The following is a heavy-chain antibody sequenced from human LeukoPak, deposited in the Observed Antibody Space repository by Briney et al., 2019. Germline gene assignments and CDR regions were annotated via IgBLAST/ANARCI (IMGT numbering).Heavy chain of an antibody. V-gene: IGHV3-23*01. J-gene: IGHJ6*04. CDR3: AELGITMIGGV. D-gene: IGHD3-10*02. CDR1: GFTFSNAW. Sequence: PGGSLRLSCAASGFTFSNAWMSWVRQAPGKGLEWVSIISASGISTYYADSVKGRFTISRDNSKNTLYLQMNSLRAEDTAVYYCAELGITMIGGVWGKGTTVTISS. CDR2: ISASGIST.